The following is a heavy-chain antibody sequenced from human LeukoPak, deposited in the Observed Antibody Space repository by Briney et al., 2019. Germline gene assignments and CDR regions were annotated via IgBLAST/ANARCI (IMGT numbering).Heavy chain of an antibody. CDR1: GYTLTDSY. D-gene: IGHD1/OR15-1a*01. CDR2: INPNSGDT. J-gene: IGHJ4*02. CDR3: AREEQYRNYFDH. Sequence: ASVTVSCKASGYTLTDSYMHWVRQAPGQGLEWLAWINPNSGDTNYAQKFQGRVTVTSDTSISTAYMELSGLTSDETAVYFCAREEQYRNYFDHWGQGTLVTVSS. V-gene: IGHV1-2*02.